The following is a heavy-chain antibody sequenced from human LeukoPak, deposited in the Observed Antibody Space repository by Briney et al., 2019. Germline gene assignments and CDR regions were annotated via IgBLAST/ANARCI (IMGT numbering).Heavy chain of an antibody. CDR2: INHSGST. D-gene: IGHD6-19*01. V-gene: IGHV4-34*01. J-gene: IGHJ6*03. CDR3: ARGFISSGWYYYYYMDV. CDR1: GGSISSYY. Sequence: SETLSLTCTVSGGSISSYYWSWIRQPPGKGLEWIGEINHSGSTNYNPSLKSRVTISVDTSKNQFSLKLSSVTAADTAVYYCARGFISSGWYYYYYMDVWGKGTTVTVSS.